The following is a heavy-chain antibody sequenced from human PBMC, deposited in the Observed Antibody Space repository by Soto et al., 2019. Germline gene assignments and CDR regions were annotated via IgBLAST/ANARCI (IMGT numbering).Heavy chain of an antibody. Sequence: PSETLSLTCTVSGGSISSGDYYWSWIRQPPGKGLEWIGYIYYSGSIYYNPSLKSRVTISVGTSKNQFSLKLSSVTAADTAVYYCARVSTIFGVVIISMDVWGQGTTVTVSS. CDR1: GGSISSGDYY. CDR2: IYYSGSI. V-gene: IGHV4-30-4*01. CDR3: ARVSTIFGVVIISMDV. J-gene: IGHJ6*02. D-gene: IGHD3-3*01.